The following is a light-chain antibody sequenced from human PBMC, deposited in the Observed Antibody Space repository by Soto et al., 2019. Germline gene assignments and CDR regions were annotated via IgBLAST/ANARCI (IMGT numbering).Light chain of an antibody. J-gene: IGKJ5*01. CDR2: DAS. CDR1: QNINNY. Sequence: DIQMPQSPSSLSASVGDRAPMTCQASQNINNYLNWYQQKPGRAPKLLIYDASNLEAGVPSRFRGSGSGTDFTFTISRLQPEDIATYYCQQYENLPTFGQGTRLEI. CDR3: QQYENLPT. V-gene: IGKV1-33*01.